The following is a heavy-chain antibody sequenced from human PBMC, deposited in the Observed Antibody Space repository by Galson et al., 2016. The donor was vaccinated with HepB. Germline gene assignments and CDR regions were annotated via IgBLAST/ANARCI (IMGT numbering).Heavy chain of an antibody. CDR1: GFTFSSYA. D-gene: IGHD2-2*01. V-gene: IGHV3-23*01. Sequence: SLRLSCATSGFTFSSYAMSWVRQAPGKGLEWVSTISGGGRSTYYADSVKGRFTISRDNSKHTLYLQMNSLRAEDTAVYYCAKEYCSSTSCYVTYYYYYMDVWGKGTTVTVSS. CDR3: AKEYCSSTSCYVTYYYYYMDV. J-gene: IGHJ6*03. CDR2: ISGGGRST.